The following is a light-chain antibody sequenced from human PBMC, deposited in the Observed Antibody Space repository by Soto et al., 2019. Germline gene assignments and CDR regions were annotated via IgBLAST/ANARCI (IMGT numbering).Light chain of an antibody. J-gene: IGKJ5*01. CDR2: GVT. CDR3: QQYVCPPIT. CDR1: QSVTSSY. Sequence: IVLTQSPGTLSLSPGDRATLSCRASQSVTSSYLAWYQQTPGPAPRLLIYGVTRRAAVLPGLCSGRGAGTVFSLTIRMLEAEDFVLYCCQQYVCPPITFGQGTRLEI. V-gene: IGKV3-20*01.